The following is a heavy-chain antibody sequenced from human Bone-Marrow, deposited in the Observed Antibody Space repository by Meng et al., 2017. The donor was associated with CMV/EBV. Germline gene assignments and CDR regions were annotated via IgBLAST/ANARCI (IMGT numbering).Heavy chain of an antibody. CDR1: GGSISSSSYY. V-gene: IGHV4-39*07. CDR3: ARRGILGYSSSSGRNYGMDV. J-gene: IGHJ6*02. D-gene: IGHD6-6*01. Sequence: SETLSLTCFVSGGSISSSSYYWDWIRQPPGKGLEWIASIYYSGITYYNPSLKSRVTISVDTSKNQFSLKLSSVTAADTAVYYCARRGILGYSSSSGRNYGMDVWGQGTTVTVSS. CDR2: IYYSGIT.